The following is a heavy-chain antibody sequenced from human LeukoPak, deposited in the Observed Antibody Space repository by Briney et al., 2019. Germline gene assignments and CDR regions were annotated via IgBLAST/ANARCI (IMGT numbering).Heavy chain of an antibody. CDR2: ISSNGGST. V-gene: IGHV3-64D*06. Sequence: PEGSLRLSCSASGFTFSSYAMHWVRQAPGKGLEYVSAISSNGGSTYYADSVKGRFTISRDNSKNTLYLQMSSLRAEDTAVYYCVKGVVVVTARAFDYWGQGTLVTVSS. CDR1: GFTFSSYA. CDR3: VKGVVVVTARAFDY. J-gene: IGHJ4*02. D-gene: IGHD2-21*02.